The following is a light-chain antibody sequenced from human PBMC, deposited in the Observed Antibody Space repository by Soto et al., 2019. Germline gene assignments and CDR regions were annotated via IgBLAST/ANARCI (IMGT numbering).Light chain of an antibody. CDR1: QTIINY. CDR3: HQSYSTPALT. CDR2: GAS. Sequence: DIQMTQSPSSLSASVGDRVTITCRTSQTIINYLNWYQQKPGKAPKLLIYGASSLQSGVPSRFSGSGSGTDFSLTISSLQPEDFATYYCHQSYSTPALTFGGGTRVEIK. V-gene: IGKV1-39*01. J-gene: IGKJ4*01.